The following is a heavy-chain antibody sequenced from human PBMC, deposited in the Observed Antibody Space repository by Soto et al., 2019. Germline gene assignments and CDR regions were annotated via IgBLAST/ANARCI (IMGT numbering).Heavy chain of an antibody. CDR2: IYPGDSDT. D-gene: IGHD2-15*01. CDR1: GYSFTNYW. Sequence: GESLKISCKGSGYSFTNYWIGWVRQMPGKGLEWMGIIYPGDSDTRYSPSFQGQVTISADKSISTAYLQWSSLKASDTAMYYCARHPARYCSGGSCYPPEHYYYYYMDVWGKAPTVTVSS. V-gene: IGHV5-51*01. CDR3: ARHPARYCSGGSCYPPEHYYYYYMDV. J-gene: IGHJ6*03.